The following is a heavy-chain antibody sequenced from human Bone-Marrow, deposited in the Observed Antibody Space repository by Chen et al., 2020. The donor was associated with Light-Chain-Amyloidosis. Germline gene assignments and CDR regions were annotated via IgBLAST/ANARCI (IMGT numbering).Heavy chain of an antibody. D-gene: IGHD6-13*01. CDR2: IYYTGST. J-gene: IGHJ4*02. V-gene: IGHV4-61*01. Sequence: QVQLQESGTGLVKPSGTLSLTCTVAGASVSSDYHYWTWIRQPPGDRLEWIGYIYYTGSTKYNPSLDSRIAISIDTSKNQFSLKVNSVTAADTAVYYCVRRDVRWHIDFWGQGALVTVSS. CDR3: VRRDVRWHIDF. CDR1: GASVSSDYHY.